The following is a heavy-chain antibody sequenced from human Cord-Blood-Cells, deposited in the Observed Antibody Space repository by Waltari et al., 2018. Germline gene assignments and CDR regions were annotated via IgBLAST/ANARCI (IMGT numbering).Heavy chain of an antibody. V-gene: IGHV3-23*01. Sequence: EVQLLESGGGLVQPGGSLRLSCAASGFTFSSYAMSWVRQAPGKGLEWVSAFRGSGGSTYYADSVKGRFTISRDNSKNTLYLQMNSLRAEDTAVYYCAKDYLSSSWYDYWGQGTLVTVSS. CDR2: FRGSGGST. J-gene: IGHJ4*02. CDR3: AKDYLSSSWYDY. D-gene: IGHD6-13*01. CDR1: GFTFSSYA.